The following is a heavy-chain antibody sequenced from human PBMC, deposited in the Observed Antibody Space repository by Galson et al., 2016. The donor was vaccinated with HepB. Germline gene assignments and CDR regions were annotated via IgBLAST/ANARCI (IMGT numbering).Heavy chain of an antibody. CDR1: GYTLTELS. V-gene: IGHV1-24*01. CDR2: SDPDDGET. CDR3: ATAFCNSTTCHGWFDP. J-gene: IGHJ5*02. Sequence: SVKVSCKVSGYTLTELSIHWMRQAPGKGLEWMGGSDPDDGETVYAQKFQGRVTMTEDTSTDTAYMELSSLRSEDTAVYYCATAFCNSTTCHGWFDPWGQGTLVTVSS. D-gene: IGHD2-2*01.